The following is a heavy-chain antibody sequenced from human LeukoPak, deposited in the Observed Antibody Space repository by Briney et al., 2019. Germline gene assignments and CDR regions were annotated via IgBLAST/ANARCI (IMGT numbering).Heavy chain of an antibody. V-gene: IGHV4-59*01. D-gene: IGHD3-22*01. CDR2: IYYSGST. Sequence: SETLSLTCTVSGGSISSYYWSWIRQPPGKGLEWIGYIYYSGSTNYNPSLKSRVTISVDTSKNQFSLKLSSVTAADTAVYYCARGTTYYHDSSGYYLDYWGQGTLVTASS. CDR1: GGSISSYY. J-gene: IGHJ4*02. CDR3: ARGTTYYHDSSGYYLDY.